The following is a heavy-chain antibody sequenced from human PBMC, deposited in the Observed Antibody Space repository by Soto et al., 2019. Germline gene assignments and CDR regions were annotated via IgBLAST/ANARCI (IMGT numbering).Heavy chain of an antibody. J-gene: IGHJ4*02. CDR2: IRSRSGTT. CDR3: TTSGNPNIVDH. CDR1: GFSFSKAW. V-gene: IGHV3-15*07. Sequence: EVQLVESGGGLVKPGGSLRLSCAASGFSFSKAWRNWVRQAPGKGLEWVDRIRSRSGTTDYAAPVKGRFTISRDDSKYTLYLQMNSLKVEDTAVYFCTTSGNPNIVDHWGQGTLVIVSS.